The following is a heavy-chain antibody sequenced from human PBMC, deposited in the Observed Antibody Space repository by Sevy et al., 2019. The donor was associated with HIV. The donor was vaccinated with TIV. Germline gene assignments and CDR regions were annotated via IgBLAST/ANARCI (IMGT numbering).Heavy chain of an antibody. CDR3: ARGRVFGVVLDY. D-gene: IGHD3-3*01. CDR2: INHSGST. CDR1: GGSFSGYY. V-gene: IGHV4-34*01. Sequence: SETLSLTCAVYGGSFSGYYWSWIRQPPGKGLEWIGEINHSGSTNYNPSLKSRVTISVDTSKNQFSLKLSSVTAADTAVYYCARGRVFGVVLDYWGQGTLVTVSS. J-gene: IGHJ4*02.